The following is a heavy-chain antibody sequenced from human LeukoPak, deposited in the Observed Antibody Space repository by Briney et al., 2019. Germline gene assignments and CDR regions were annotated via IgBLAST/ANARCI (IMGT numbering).Heavy chain of an antibody. V-gene: IGHV3-7*01. CDR3: ARDRWELLSNSYHYCGLDV. CDR2: IKQDGSEK. J-gene: IGHJ6*02. Sequence: PGGSLRLSCAASGFTFSNYRMSWVRQAPGKGLEWVANIKQDGSEKCYVDSVKGRFTFSRDNAKNSLYLQMNSLRAEDTAVYYCARDRWELLSNSYHYCGLDVWGQGTTVTVSS. D-gene: IGHD2-15*01. CDR1: GFTFSNYR.